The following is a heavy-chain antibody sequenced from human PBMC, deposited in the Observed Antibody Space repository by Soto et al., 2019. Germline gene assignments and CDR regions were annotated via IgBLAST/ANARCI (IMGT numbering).Heavy chain of an antibody. V-gene: IGHV2-26*01. CDR3: ARIPLYYYDSGAYSLDY. CDR2: IFSNDEK. D-gene: IGHD3-22*01. J-gene: IGHJ4*02. Sequence: QVTLKESGPVLVKPTETLTLTCTVSEFSLSNARMGVTWIRQPPGKALEWLAHIFSNDEKSYSTSLKTRLTSFKDTSKSPVVLTMTNMDPVDTATYYRARIPLYYYDSGAYSLDYWGQGTLVTVSS. CDR1: EFSLSNARMG.